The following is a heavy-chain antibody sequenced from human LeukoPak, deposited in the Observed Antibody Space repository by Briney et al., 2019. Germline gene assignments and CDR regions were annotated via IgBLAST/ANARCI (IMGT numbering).Heavy chain of an antibody. CDR2: INPSFGST. D-gene: IGHD4-23*01. CDR1: GYTFSDCY. CDR3: ARELRSVETPRYNYFDY. J-gene: IGHJ4*02. V-gene: IGHV1-46*01. Sequence: ATVNVSCKASGYTFSDCYIHWVRQPPGQGLEWLRIINPSFGSTTYAQSFQGRVAMTRDTSTSTVYMELSILRPEDTAVYYCARELRSVETPRYNYFDYWGQGTLVTVSS.